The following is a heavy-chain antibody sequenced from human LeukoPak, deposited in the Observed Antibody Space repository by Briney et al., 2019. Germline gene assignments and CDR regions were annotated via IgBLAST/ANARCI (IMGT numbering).Heavy chain of an antibody. J-gene: IGHJ4*02. CDR1: GGSFSDYY. V-gene: IGHV4-34*01. CDR2: ISHSGST. Sequence: SETLSLTCTVYGGSFSDYYWNWIRQPPGKGLEWIGKISHSGSTNYNPSLKSRVTISVDTSKNQFSLKLSSVTAADTAVYYCARLNYYDSSGPRVYFDYWGQGTLVTVSS. CDR3: ARLNYYDSSGPRVYFDY. D-gene: IGHD3-22*01.